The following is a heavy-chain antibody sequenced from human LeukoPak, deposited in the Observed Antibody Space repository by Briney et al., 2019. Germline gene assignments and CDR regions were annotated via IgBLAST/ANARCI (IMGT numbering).Heavy chain of an antibody. CDR3: ATRPDIASTGPGWFDP. CDR1: GGSLSGYY. Sequence: TSETLSLTCAVYGGSLSGYYWSWIRQPPGKGLEWIGEINHSGSTNYNSSLKSRVTISVDTSKNQFSLTLSSVTAADTAVYYCATRPDIASTGPGWFDPWGQGTLVTVPS. V-gene: IGHV4-34*01. J-gene: IGHJ5*02. CDR2: INHSGST. D-gene: IGHD6-13*01.